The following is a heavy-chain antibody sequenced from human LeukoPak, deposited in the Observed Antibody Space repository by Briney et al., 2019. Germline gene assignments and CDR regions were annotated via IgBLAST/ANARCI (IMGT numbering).Heavy chain of an antibody. CDR1: GFSLGTRGMC. Sequence: SGPALVKPPQTLTLTCTFSGFSLGTRGMCVSWIRQPPGKALEWLARIDWDDDKYYSTSLKTRLTISKDTSKNQVVLTMTNMDPVDTATYYCARMSLQLGAFDIWGQGTMVTVSS. J-gene: IGHJ3*02. D-gene: IGHD1-26*01. CDR3: ARMSLQLGAFDI. V-gene: IGHV2-70*11. CDR2: IDWDDDK.